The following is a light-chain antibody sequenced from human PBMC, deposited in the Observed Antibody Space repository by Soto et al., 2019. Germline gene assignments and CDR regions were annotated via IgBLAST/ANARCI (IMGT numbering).Light chain of an antibody. Sequence: QSVLTQPASVSGSPGQSITISCTGTSSDVGSYNLVSWYQQHPGKAPKLMIYEVSKRPSGVSNRFSGSKSGNTASLTISGLQAEDEADYYCCSYSGFYVCGTGTKVTVL. V-gene: IGLV2-23*02. CDR3: CSYSGFYV. CDR2: EVS. CDR1: SSDVGSYNL. J-gene: IGLJ1*01.